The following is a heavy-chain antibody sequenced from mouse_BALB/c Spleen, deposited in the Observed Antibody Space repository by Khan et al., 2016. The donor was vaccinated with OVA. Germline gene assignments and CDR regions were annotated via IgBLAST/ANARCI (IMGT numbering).Heavy chain of an antibody. Sequence: EVQLVESGPDLVKPSQSLSLTCTVTGYSFTSGYNWHWIRQFPGNKLEWMGYIHYSGSTNYTPSLKSRFSITRDTSKNQFFLQLNSVTTEDTATYDCARDYYGNWYFDVGGAGTTVTVSS. D-gene: IGHD1-2*01. CDR1: GYSFTSGYN. V-gene: IGHV3-1*02. J-gene: IGHJ1*01. CDR3: ARDYYGNWYFDV. CDR2: IHYSGST.